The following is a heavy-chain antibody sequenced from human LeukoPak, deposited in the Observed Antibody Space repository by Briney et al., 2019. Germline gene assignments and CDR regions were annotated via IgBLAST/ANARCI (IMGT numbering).Heavy chain of an antibody. D-gene: IGHD2-15*01. J-gene: IGHJ4*02. CDR3: ARGSSVIGDIVVVVAATDDIFDY. Sequence: GASVKVSCKASGYTFTSYGISWVRQAPGQGLEWMGWISAYNGNTNYAQKLQGRVTMTTDTSTSTAYMELRSLRSDDTAVYYCARGSSVIGDIVVVVAATDDIFDYWGQGTLVTVSS. V-gene: IGHV1-18*01. CDR2: ISAYNGNT. CDR1: GYTFTSYG.